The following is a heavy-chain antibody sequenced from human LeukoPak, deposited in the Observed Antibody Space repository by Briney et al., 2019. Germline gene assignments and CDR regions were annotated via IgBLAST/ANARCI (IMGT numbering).Heavy chain of an antibody. CDR1: GFSISSNY. J-gene: IGHJ6*01. CDR2: IYSGGSA. D-gene: IGHD4-17*01. V-gene: IGHV3-66*01. Sequence: GGSLRLSCAASGFSISSNYMCWVRQAPGKGLEWVSVIYSGGSAYYADSVKGRFTTARYNSKNTLYLQMSSLRAEDTAVYYCARGTHYETNYYGMDVWGQGTTVTVSS. CDR3: ARGTHYETNYYGMDV.